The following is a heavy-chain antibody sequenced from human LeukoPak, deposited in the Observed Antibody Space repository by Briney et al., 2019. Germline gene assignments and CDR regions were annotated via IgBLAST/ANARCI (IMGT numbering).Heavy chain of an antibody. CDR3: ARDRDYGSGIFDY. CDR2: INPNSGGT. CDR1: GYTFTGYY. V-gene: IGHV1-2*02. Sequence: GASVKVSCKASGYTFTGYYMHWVRQAPGQGLEWMGRINPNSGGTNYAQKFQGRVTMTRDTSISTAYMELNRLRSDDTAVYYCARDRDYGSGIFDYWGQGTLVTVSS. J-gene: IGHJ4*02. D-gene: IGHD3-10*01.